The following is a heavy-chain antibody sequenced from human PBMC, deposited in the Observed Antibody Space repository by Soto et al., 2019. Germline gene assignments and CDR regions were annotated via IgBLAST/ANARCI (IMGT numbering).Heavy chain of an antibody. CDR3: ARADPPKYCSSTSCYAGAFDI. J-gene: IGHJ3*02. D-gene: IGHD2-2*01. CDR2: ISSSSSTI. CDR1: GFTFSSYS. V-gene: IGHV3-48*01. Sequence: GGSLRLSCAASGFTFSSYSMNWVRQAPGKGLEWVSYISSSSSTIYYADSVKGRFTISRDNAKNSLYLQMNSLRAEDTAVYYCARADPPKYCSSTSCYAGAFDIWGQGTMVTVSS.